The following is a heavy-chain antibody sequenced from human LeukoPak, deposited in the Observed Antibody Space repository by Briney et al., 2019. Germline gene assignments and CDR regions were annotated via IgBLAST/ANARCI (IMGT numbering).Heavy chain of an antibody. J-gene: IGHJ4*02. CDR1: GFTFSSYG. V-gene: IGHV3-23*01. CDR3: AKRVPYTSSSVYFDY. CDR2: ISDDGRST. Sequence: GGSLRLSCAASGFTFSSYGMSWVRQAPGKGLEWVSSISDDGRSTYYADSVKGRLTISKDNPKNTMYLQMNNLRAEDTAIYYCAKRVPYTSSSVYFDYWGQGTLVTVSS. D-gene: IGHD6-6*01.